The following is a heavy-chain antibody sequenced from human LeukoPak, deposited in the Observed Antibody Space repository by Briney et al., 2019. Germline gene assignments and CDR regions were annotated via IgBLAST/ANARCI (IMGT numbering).Heavy chain of an antibody. J-gene: IGHJ6*03. Sequence: ASVKASCKASGYTFTGYYMHWVRQAPGQGLEWMGWINPNSGATNSAQKFQGRVTMTRDTSINTAYMELSSLRSDDTAVYSCASDRSGYCTNGVCSARACYYYFYRDVGGKETTVTVSS. CDR1: GYTFTGYY. CDR2: INPNSGAT. D-gene: IGHD2-8*01. V-gene: IGHV1-2*02. CDR3: ASDRSGYCTNGVCSARACYYYFYRDV.